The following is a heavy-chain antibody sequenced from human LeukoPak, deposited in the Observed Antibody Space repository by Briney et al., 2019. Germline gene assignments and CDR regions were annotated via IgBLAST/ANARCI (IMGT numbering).Heavy chain of an antibody. J-gene: IGHJ4*02. Sequence: SETLSLTCTVSGGSISSYYWSWIRQPPGKGLEWIGYIYYSGSTNYNPSLKSRVTISVDTSKNQFSLKLSSVTAAHTAVYYCASSGWYPGAFDYWGQGTLVTVSS. D-gene: IGHD6-19*01. CDR3: ASSGWYPGAFDY. CDR2: IYYSGST. V-gene: IGHV4-59*01. CDR1: GGSISSYY.